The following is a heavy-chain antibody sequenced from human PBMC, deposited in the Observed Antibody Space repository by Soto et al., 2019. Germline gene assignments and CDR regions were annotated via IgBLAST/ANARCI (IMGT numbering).Heavy chain of an antibody. V-gene: IGHV4-31*03. CDR2: IYYSGST. CDR3: ARDYGSGSYDY. J-gene: IGHJ4*02. CDR1: GGSISSGGYY. D-gene: IGHD3-10*01. Sequence: SETLSLTCTVSGGSISSGGYYWSWIRQHPGKGLEWIGYIYYSGSTYYNPSLKSRVTISVDTSKNQFSLKLSSATAADTAVYYCARDYGSGSYDYWGQGTRVTVSS.